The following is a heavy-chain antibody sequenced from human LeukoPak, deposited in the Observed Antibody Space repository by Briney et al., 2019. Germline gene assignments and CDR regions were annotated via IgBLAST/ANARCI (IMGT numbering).Heavy chain of an antibody. CDR2: ISSGGSTI. D-gene: IGHD4-23*01. CDR1: GFTFSSYE. Sequence: GSLRLSCAVSGFTFSSYEMNWIRQAPGKGLEWISYISSGGSTIYYADSVKGRFTISRDNAKNSLYLQMNSLRAEDTAVYYCARDYGGNYRAHIDYWGQGTLVTVSS. J-gene: IGHJ4*02. CDR3: ARDYGGNYRAHIDY. V-gene: IGHV3-48*03.